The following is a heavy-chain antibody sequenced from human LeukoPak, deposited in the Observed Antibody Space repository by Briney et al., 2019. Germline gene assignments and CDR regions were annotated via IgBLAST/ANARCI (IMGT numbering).Heavy chain of an antibody. CDR1: GGSITTYH. CDR3: ARSYGSYVLDY. Sequence: SETLSLICTVSGGSITTYHWNWIRQPPGKGLEWIGYAYYRGGTKYNPSLKSRVSLSVDTSKNQVSLKLSSVTAADTAVYFCARSYGSYVLDYWGQGSLVIVSS. J-gene: IGHJ4*02. CDR2: AYYRGGT. D-gene: IGHD6-6*01. V-gene: IGHV4-59*01.